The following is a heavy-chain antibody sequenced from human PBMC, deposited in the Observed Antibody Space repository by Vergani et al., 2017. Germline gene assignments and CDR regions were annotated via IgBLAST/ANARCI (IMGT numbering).Heavy chain of an antibody. V-gene: IGHV1-69*01. D-gene: IGHD2-8*01. Sequence: QVQLVQSGAEVKKPGSSVKVSCKASGGTFSSYAISWVRQAPGQGLEWMGGIIPIFGTANYAQKFQGRVTITADESTSTAYMELSSLRSEDTAVYYWARGDCTNGVCYTGYYYYYMDVWGKGTTVTVSS. CDR1: GGTFSSYA. J-gene: IGHJ6*03. CDR2: IIPIFGTA. CDR3: ARGDCTNGVCYTGYYYYYMDV.